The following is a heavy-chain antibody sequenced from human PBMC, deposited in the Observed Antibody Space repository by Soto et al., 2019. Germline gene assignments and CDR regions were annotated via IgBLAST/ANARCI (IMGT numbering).Heavy chain of an antibody. CDR3: ARTGGGMAARPLEY. CDR1: GYMFTTYG. V-gene: IGHV1-18*04. D-gene: IGHD6-6*01. CDR2: ISAYNGNK. Sequence: QVQLVQSGGEVKKPGASVEVSCRTSGYMFTTYGMSWVRQAPGQGLEWMAWISAYNGNKKYAQKSHGRVTMTTDTSTSTVSMELHNLTSDDTGTYFCARTGGGMAARPLEYWGQGTLVTVSS. J-gene: IGHJ4*02.